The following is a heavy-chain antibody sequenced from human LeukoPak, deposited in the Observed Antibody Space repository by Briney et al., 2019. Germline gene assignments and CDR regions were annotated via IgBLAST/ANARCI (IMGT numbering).Heavy chain of an antibody. D-gene: IGHD2-15*01. CDR1: GFSFTNYW. J-gene: IGHJ4*02. CDR3: VSQEVVPH. V-gene: IGHV3-7*01. CDR2: VKEDGTTR. Sequence: GGSLRLSCAASGFSFTNYWMSWVRQAPGKGLEWVANVKEDGTTRQYVDSVKGRFTVSRDNAKNSLYLQMDSLRAEDTAVYYCVSQEVVPHWGQGTLVSVSS.